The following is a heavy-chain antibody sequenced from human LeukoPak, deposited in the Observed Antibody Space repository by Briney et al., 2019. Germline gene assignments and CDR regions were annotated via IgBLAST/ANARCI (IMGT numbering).Heavy chain of an antibody. Sequence: ASVKVSCKASGYTFTSYGISWVRQAPGQGLEWMGWINPNSGGTNYAQKFQGRVTMTRDTSISTAYMELSRLRSDDTAVYYCARDGVGASKNFDYWGQGTLVTVSS. CDR1: GYTFTSYG. V-gene: IGHV1-2*02. CDR3: ARDGVGASKNFDY. J-gene: IGHJ4*02. CDR2: INPNSGGT. D-gene: IGHD1-26*01.